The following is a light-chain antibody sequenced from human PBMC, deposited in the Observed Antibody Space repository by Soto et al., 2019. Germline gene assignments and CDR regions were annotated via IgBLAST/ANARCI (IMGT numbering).Light chain of an antibody. V-gene: IGLV7-46*01. CDR2: DTN. CDR1: TGAVTSGHY. Sequence: QAVVTQESSLTVSPGGTVTLTCGSSTGAVTSGHYPFWFQQKPGQAPRTLIFDTNKKLSXTPARFSGSLLGGKAALTLSGAQPQDEAEYYCFLFYSGVIVFGGGTKLTVL. J-gene: IGLJ2*01. CDR3: FLFYSGVIV.